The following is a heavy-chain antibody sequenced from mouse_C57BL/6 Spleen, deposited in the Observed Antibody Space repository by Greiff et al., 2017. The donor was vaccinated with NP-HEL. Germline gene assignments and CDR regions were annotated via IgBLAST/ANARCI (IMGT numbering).Heavy chain of an antibody. Sequence: EVKLMESGAELVRPGASVKLSCTASGFNIKDDYMHWVKQRPEQGLEWIGWIDPENGDTEYASKFQGKATITADTSSNTAYLQLSSLTSEDTAVYYCTTSGRGDYWGQGTTLTVSS. J-gene: IGHJ2*01. V-gene: IGHV14-4*01. CDR2: IDPENGDT. CDR3: TTSGRGDY. D-gene: IGHD3-1*01. CDR1: GFNIKDDY.